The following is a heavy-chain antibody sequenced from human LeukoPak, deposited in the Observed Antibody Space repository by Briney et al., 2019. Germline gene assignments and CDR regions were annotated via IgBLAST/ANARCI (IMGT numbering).Heavy chain of an antibody. CDR2: INHSGST. D-gene: IGHD3-3*01. V-gene: IGHV4-34*01. Sequence: SETLSLTCAVYGGSFSGYYWSWIRQPPGKGLEWIGEINHSGSTNYNSSLKSRVTISVDTSKNQFSLKLSSVTAADTAVYYCARHHYDFWSGYLYWGQGTLVTVSS. CDR1: GGSFSGYY. J-gene: IGHJ4*02. CDR3: ARHHYDFWSGYLY.